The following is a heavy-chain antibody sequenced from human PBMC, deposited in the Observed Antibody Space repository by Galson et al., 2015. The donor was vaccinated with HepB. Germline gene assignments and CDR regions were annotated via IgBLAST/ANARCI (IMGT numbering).Heavy chain of an antibody. Sequence: SLRLSCAASGYTFKYFGIHWVRQAPGRELEWVAGVSFDGSNKYYADSVKGRFTISRDNSKNTLYLQMNSLRRDDTAVYYCAKDAQVQMLLLAWYFDHWGRGTPVIVSS. CDR2: VSFDGSNK. D-gene: IGHD1-1*01. V-gene: IGHV3-30*18. J-gene: IGHJ2*01. CDR3: AKDAQVQMLLLAWYFDH. CDR1: GYTFKYFG.